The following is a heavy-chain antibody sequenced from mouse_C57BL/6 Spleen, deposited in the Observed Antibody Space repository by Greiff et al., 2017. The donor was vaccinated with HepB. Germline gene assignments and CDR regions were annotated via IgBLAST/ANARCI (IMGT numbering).Heavy chain of an antibody. V-gene: IGHV1-66*01. Sequence: QVHVKQSGPELVKPGASVKISCKASGYSFTSYYIHWVKQRPGEGLEWIGWIYPGSGNTKYNEKFKGKATLTADTSSSTAYMQLSSLTSEDSAVYYCARHGYSFAYWGQGTLVTVSA. CDR1: GYSFTSYY. CDR3: ARHGYSFAY. J-gene: IGHJ3*01. CDR2: IYPGSGNT. D-gene: IGHD2-3*01.